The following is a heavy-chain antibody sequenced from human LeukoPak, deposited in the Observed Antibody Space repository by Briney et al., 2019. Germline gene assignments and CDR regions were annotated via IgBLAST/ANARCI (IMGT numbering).Heavy chain of an antibody. CDR3: ARGGETCSSTSCYNY. V-gene: IGHV4-61*01. Sequence: SETLSLTCTVSGGSVSSGSYYWSWIQQPPGKGLEWIGYIYCSGSTNYNPSLKSRVTISVDTSKNQFSLKLSSVTAADTAVYYCARGGETCSSTSCYNYWGQGTLVTVSS. CDR1: GGSVSSGSYY. J-gene: IGHJ4*02. CDR2: IYCSGST. D-gene: IGHD2-2*02.